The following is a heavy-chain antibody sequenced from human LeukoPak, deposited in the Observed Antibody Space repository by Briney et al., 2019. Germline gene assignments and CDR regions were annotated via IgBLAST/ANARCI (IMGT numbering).Heavy chain of an antibody. J-gene: IGHJ4*02. CDR2: INQDGSEK. Sequence: PGGSLRLSCAASGFTFSDYWMGWVRQAPGKGLEWVANINQDGSEKYYVDSVKGRFTISRDNAKNSLYLQMNSLRAEDTAVYYCAKDLEVGVVVITTWDYWGQGTLVTVSS. V-gene: IGHV3-7*03. D-gene: IGHD3-22*01. CDR3: AKDLEVGVVVITTWDY. CDR1: GFTFSDYW.